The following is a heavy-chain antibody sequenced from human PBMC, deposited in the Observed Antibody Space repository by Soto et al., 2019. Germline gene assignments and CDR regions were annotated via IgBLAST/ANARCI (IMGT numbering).Heavy chain of an antibody. Sequence: PSETLSLTCSVSADSFSKYYWTWIRQPPGEGLEWIGYIYFNGNTNYNPPLKGRVTISIDTSKKQFSLNLSSVTAADTAVYYCASVTFGGVVLAHWGQGTLVTVSS. CDR1: ADSFSKYY. CDR3: ASVTFGGVVLAH. CDR2: IYFNGNT. D-gene: IGHD3-16*01. J-gene: IGHJ4*02. V-gene: IGHV4-59*01.